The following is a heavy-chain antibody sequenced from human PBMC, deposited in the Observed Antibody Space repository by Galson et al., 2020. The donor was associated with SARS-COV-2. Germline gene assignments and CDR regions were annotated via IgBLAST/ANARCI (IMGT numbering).Heavy chain of an antibody. CDR2: IYSEGSST. CDR3: ARGDMGNDYFDY. V-gene: IGHV3-74*01. D-gene: IGHD7-27*01. J-gene: IGHJ4*02. CDR1: GFTSSSYW. Sequence: GGSLRLSCAVSGFTSSSYWMHWVRQAPGKGLVWVSRIYSEGSSTSYADSVKGRFTISGDNAKNTLYLQMNSLRAEDTAVYYCARGDMGNDYFDYWGQGTLVTVSS.